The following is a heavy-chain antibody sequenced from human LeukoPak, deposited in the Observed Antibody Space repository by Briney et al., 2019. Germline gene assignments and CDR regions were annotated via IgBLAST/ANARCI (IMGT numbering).Heavy chain of an antibody. Sequence: SETLSLTCTVSGYSISSGYYWGWIRQPPGKGLEWIGSIYHSGSTYYNPSLKSRVTISVDTSKNQFSLKLSSVTAADTAVYYCARGLLWFGEFSFRAFDIWGQGTMVTVSS. V-gene: IGHV4-38-2*02. CDR2: IYHSGST. D-gene: IGHD3-10*01. CDR3: ARGLLWFGEFSFRAFDI. CDR1: GYSISSGYY. J-gene: IGHJ3*02.